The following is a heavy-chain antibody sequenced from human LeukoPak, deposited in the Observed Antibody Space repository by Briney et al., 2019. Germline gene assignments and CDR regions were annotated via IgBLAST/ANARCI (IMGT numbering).Heavy chain of an antibody. V-gene: IGHV3-23*01. CDR1: GFTFSSYA. D-gene: IGHD3-10*01. CDR2: ISGSGGST. Sequence: GGSLRLSCAASGFTFSSYAMSWVRQAPGKGLEWVSAISGSGGSTYYADSVKGRFTISRDNSKNTLYLQMNSLRAEDTAVYYCAKAGSEWLPLYYYYYYYMDVWGKGTTVTVSS. J-gene: IGHJ6*03. CDR3: AKAGSEWLPLYYYYYYYMDV.